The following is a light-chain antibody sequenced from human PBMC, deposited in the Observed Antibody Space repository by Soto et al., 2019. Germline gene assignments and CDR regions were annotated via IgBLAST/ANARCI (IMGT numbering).Light chain of an antibody. Sequence: DVVMTQSPDSLAVSLGARATINCKSSQSILYSSDNRNYLAWYQQKPGQPPKVLIYWASTRESGVPDRFSGSGSGTEFTLTITNLQSEDVAVYYCQQYYTTPRTFGQWTKVEVK. CDR1: QSILYSSDNRNY. CDR2: WAS. V-gene: IGKV4-1*01. J-gene: IGKJ1*01. CDR3: QQYYTTPRT.